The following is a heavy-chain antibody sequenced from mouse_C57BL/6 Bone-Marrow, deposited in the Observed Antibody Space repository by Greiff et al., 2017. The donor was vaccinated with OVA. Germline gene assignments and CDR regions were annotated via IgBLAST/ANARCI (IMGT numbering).Heavy chain of an antibody. J-gene: IGHJ2*01. D-gene: IGHD2-4*01. CDR3: TTPFYYDYLDY. CDR1: GFNIKDDY. Sequence: EVKVVESGAELVRPGASVKLSCTASGFNIKDDYMHWVKQRPEQGLEWIGWIDPENGDTEYASKFQGKATITADTSSNTAYLQLSSLTSEDTAVYYCTTPFYYDYLDYWGQGTTLTVSS. V-gene: IGHV14-4*01. CDR2: IDPENGDT.